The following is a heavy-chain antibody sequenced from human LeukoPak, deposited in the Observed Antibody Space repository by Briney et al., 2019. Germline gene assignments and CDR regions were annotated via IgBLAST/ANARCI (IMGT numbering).Heavy chain of an antibody. Sequence: GASVKVSCKASEYTFANYYIHWVRQAPGQGLEWMGWISAYNGNTNYAQKLQGRVTMTTDTSTSTAYMELRSLRSDDTAVYYCARWGTLGYCSGGSCYYFDYWGQGTMVTVSS. CDR1: EYTFANYY. CDR3: ARWGTLGYCSGGSCYYFDY. J-gene: IGHJ4*02. V-gene: IGHV1-18*04. CDR2: ISAYNGNT. D-gene: IGHD2-15*01.